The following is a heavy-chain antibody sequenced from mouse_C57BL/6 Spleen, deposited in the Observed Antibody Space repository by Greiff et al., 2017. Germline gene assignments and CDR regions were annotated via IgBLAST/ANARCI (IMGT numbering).Heavy chain of an antibody. D-gene: IGHD2-4*01. CDR3: TGDYDYPAWFAY. CDR2: IRLKSDNYAT. Sequence: EVKLMESGGGLVQPGGSMKLSCVASGFTFSNYWMNWVRQSPEKGLEWVTQIRLKSDNYATHYAESVKGRFTISRDDSKSSVYLQMNNLRAEDTGIYYCTGDYDYPAWFAYWGQGTLVTVSA. V-gene: IGHV6-3*01. CDR1: GFTFSNYW. J-gene: IGHJ3*01.